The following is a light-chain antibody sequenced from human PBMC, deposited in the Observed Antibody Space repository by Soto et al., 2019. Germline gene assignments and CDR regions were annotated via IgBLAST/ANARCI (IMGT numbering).Light chain of an antibody. Sequence: IQLTQSPSSLSSSVGDRVTITCRASQGISSFLAWYQQKPGKAPKLLIYAASTLQTGVPSRFSGSGSGTDFTLTISSLQPADFATYYCQQLNSYPITFGQGTRLESK. J-gene: IGKJ5*01. CDR3: QQLNSYPIT. V-gene: IGKV1-9*01. CDR1: QGISSF. CDR2: AAS.